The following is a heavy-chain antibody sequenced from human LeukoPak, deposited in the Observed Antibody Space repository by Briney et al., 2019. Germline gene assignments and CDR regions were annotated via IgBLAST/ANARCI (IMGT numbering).Heavy chain of an antibody. D-gene: IGHD4-17*01. J-gene: IGHJ4*02. V-gene: IGHV3-9*03. CDR2: INWNSDSI. Sequence: GGSLRLPRAVSGFTFDDYAMHWVRQVPGKGPEWVSGINWNSDSIGYADSVKGRFTTSRDNAKNSLYLQMNSLRAEDMALYYCAKDMAPDYGDYEGFDYWGQGTLVTVSS. CDR3: AKDMAPDYGDYEGFDY. CDR1: GFTFDDYA.